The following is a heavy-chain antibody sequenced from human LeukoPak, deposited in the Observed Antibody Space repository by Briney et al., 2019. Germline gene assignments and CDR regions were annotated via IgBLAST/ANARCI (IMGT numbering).Heavy chain of an antibody. D-gene: IGHD2-2*01. Sequence: PGGSLRLSCAASGFIFTDYWMHWVRQGPGKELVWVARISGDGRATTYADSVKGRFTISRDISKNTLYLQMNSLRVEDTAVYYCAKRWYCSSTSCYGFDSWGQGTLVTVSS. CDR3: AKRWYCSSTSCYGFDS. V-gene: IGHV3-74*01. J-gene: IGHJ4*02. CDR1: GFIFTDYW. CDR2: ISGDGRAT.